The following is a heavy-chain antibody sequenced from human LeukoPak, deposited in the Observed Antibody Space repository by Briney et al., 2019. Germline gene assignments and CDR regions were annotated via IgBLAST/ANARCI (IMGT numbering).Heavy chain of an antibody. D-gene: IGHD6-19*01. CDR3: VRQGYSSGYDY. Sequence: GGSLRLSCAASGFTFSNYAMHWVRQAPGKGLEYVSAISSNGGRTYYADSVKGRFTISRDNSKNTLYLQMSSLSDEDTAVYYCVRQGYSSGYDYWGQGSLVTVSS. CDR1: GFTFSNYA. CDR2: ISSNGGRT. J-gene: IGHJ4*02. V-gene: IGHV3-64D*09.